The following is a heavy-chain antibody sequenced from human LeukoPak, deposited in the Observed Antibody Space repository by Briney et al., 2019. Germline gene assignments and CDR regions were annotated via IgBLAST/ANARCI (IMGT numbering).Heavy chain of an antibody. CDR2: IYYSGST. J-gene: IGHJ4*02. CDR3: ARGSRAVAGTTFFDY. Sequence: SETLSLTCTVSGGSISSYYWSWIRQPPGKGLEWIGYIYYSGSTNYNPSLKSRVTISVDTSKNQFSLKLSSVTAAGTAVYYCARGSRAVAGTTFFDYWGQGTLVTVSS. CDR1: GGSISSYY. V-gene: IGHV4-59*01. D-gene: IGHD6-19*01.